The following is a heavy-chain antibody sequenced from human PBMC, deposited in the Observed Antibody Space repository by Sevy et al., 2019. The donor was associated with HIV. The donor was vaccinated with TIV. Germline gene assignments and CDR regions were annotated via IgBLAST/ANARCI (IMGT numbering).Heavy chain of an antibody. D-gene: IGHD2-8*01. CDR3: AGDPIGYCTNGVCRHFDY. CDR1: GFTFSSYA. J-gene: IGHJ4*02. Sequence: GGSLRLSCAASGFTFSSYAMHWVRQAPGKGLEWVAVISYDGSNKYYADSVKGRFTISRDNTKNTLYLQMNSLRAEDTAVYYCAGDPIGYCTNGVCRHFDYWGQGTLVTVSS. V-gene: IGHV3-30-3*01. CDR2: ISYDGSNK.